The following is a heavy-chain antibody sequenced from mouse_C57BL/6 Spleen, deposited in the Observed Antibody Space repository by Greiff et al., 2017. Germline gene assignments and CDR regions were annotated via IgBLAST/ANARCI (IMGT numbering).Heavy chain of an antibody. CDR2: LSYDGSN. D-gene: IGHD2-3*01. CDR3: ARDQGWPTGEDAMDY. V-gene: IGHV3-6*01. J-gene: IGHJ4*01. CDR1: GYSITSGYY. Sequence: EVHLVESGPGLVKPSQSLSLTCSVTGYSITSGYYWNWIRQFPGNKLEWMGYLSYDGSNNYNPSLKNRISITRDTSKNQFFLKLNSVTTEDTATYYCARDQGWPTGEDAMDYWGQGTSVTVSS.